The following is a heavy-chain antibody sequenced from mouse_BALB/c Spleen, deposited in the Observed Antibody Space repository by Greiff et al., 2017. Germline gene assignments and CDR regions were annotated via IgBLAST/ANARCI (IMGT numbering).Heavy chain of an antibody. V-gene: IGHV1-14*01. Sequence: EVQLQQSGPELVKPGASVKMSCTASGYTFTSYVMHWVKQKPGQGLEWIGYINPYNDGTKYNEKFKGKATLTSDKSSSTAYMELSSLTSEDSAVYYFARAPQYCYGSSYDAMDYWGQGTSVTVSS. CDR3: ARAPQYCYGSSYDAMDY. CDR1: GYTFTSYV. J-gene: IGHJ4*01. CDR2: INPYNDGT. D-gene: IGHD1-1*01.